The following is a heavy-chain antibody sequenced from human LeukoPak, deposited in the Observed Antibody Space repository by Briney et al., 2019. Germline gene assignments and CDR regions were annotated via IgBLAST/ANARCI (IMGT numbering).Heavy chain of an antibody. J-gene: IGHJ4*02. CDR3: ARGDWVA. Sequence: ASVKVSCKASGYTFSGSDMNWVRQAPGQGLEGMGWININTGNPTYVQHFTGRFVFSLDTSVSTAYLQISSLKAEDTAVYYCARGDWVAWGQGTLVTVSS. V-gene: IGHV7-4-1*02. D-gene: IGHD3-9*01. CDR2: ININTGNP. CDR1: GYTFSGSD.